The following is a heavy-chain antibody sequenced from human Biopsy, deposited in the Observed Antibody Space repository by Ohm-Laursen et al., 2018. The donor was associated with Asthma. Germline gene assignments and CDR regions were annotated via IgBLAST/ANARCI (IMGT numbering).Heavy chain of an antibody. Sequence: TLSLTCPVSGDSITSGGCCWNWIRQHLGKGLEWIGYIHHSGTSYFNPSLKSRVSFSRDTSKNQFSLRLSSVTAADTAMYYCARIPRRSGSYFVDYWGQGTLVTVSS. D-gene: IGHD3-22*01. CDR1: GDSITSGGCC. J-gene: IGHJ4*02. V-gene: IGHV4-31*03. CDR2: IHHSGTS. CDR3: ARIPRRSGSYFVDY.